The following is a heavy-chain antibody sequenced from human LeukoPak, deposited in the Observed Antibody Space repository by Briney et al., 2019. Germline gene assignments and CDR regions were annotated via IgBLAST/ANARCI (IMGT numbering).Heavy chain of an antibody. D-gene: IGHD2-2*01. V-gene: IGHV3-23*01. CDR2: ISGSGGST. Sequence: PGGSLRLSCAASGFSFSSYEMNWVRQAPGKGLEWVSGISGSGGSTHYADSVKGRFTISRDNSKNTLYLEMNSLRVEDTAVYFCAKVALVGYCSSATSCPLDYWGQGTLVTVSS. CDR1: GFSFSSYE. J-gene: IGHJ4*02. CDR3: AKVALVGYCSSATSCPLDY.